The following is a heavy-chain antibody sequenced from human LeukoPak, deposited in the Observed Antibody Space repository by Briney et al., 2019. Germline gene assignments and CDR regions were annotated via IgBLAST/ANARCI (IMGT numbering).Heavy chain of an antibody. CDR2: IYSGGST. CDR1: GLTVSSNY. Sequence: PGGPLRLSCAASGLTVSSNYMSWVRQAPGKGLEWVSVIYSGGSTYYADSVKGRFTTSRDNSKNTLHLQMNSLRAEDTAVYYCARSLATSYYYMDVWGNGTTVTVSS. D-gene: IGHD5-12*01. V-gene: IGHV3-53*05. CDR3: ARSLATSYYYMDV. J-gene: IGHJ6*03.